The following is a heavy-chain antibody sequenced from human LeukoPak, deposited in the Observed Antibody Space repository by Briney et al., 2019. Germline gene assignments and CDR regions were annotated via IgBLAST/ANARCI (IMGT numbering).Heavy chain of an antibody. CDR1: GSSISSSNYY. CDR2: LYSSGRT. CDR3: ASRGCRGSSCRLPLIGPFDY. D-gene: IGHD2-15*01. J-gene: IGHJ4*02. Sequence: SETLSLTCTVSGSSISSSNYYWGWIRQPPGKGLEWIGRLYSSGRTDYNPSLQSRVTMSVDSSENQFSLKLSSVTAADTAVYYCASRGCRGSSCRLPLIGPFDYWGQGTLVTVSS. V-gene: IGHV4-39*01.